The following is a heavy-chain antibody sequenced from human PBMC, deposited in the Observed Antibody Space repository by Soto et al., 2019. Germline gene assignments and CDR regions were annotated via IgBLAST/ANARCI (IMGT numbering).Heavy chain of an antibody. V-gene: IGHV1-69*13. D-gene: IGHD3-22*01. CDR2: IIPMFGTP. CDR3: ARQFAYDVSGYYYDY. Sequence: GASVKVSCKASGGTFSRNTISWVRQAPGQGLEWMGGIIPMFGTPNYAQKFQGRVTITADESTSTAYMELNRLKSEDTAVYYCARQFAYDVSGYYYDYWGQGTLVTVSS. J-gene: IGHJ4*02. CDR1: GGTFSRNT.